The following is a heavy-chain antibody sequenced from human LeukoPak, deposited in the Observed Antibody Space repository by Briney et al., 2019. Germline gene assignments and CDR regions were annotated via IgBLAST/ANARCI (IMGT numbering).Heavy chain of an antibody. CDR1: GYTFTGYY. CDR2: INPNSGGT. J-gene: IGHJ6*03. V-gene: IGHV1-2*02. Sequence: ASVKVSCKASGYTFTGYYMHWVRQAPGQGLEWMGWINPNSGGTNYAQKFQGRVTITTDESTSTAYMELSSLRSEDTAVYYCARVVYCGGDCLMGYMDVWGKGTTVTVSS. CDR3: ARVVYCGGDCLMGYMDV. D-gene: IGHD2-21*02.